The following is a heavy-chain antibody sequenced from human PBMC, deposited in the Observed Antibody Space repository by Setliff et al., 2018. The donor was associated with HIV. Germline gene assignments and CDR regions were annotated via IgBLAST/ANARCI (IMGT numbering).Heavy chain of an antibody. D-gene: IGHD3-16*01. CDR2: IGGHGSII. CDR3: AAVPWGHSSLIIDH. CDR1: GLIFSSYE. Sequence: AGGSLRLSCAASGLIFSSYEMNWVRQAPGKGLEWISFIGGHGSIIHYADSVKGRFTISRDNAKNSVYLQMHSLRVEDTAVYYCAAVPWGHSSLIIDHWGQGTLVTVSS. V-gene: IGHV3-48*03. J-gene: IGHJ4*02.